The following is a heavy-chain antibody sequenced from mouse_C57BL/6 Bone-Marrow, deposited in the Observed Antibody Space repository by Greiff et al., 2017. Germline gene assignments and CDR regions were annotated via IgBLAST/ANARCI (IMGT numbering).Heavy chain of an antibody. V-gene: IGHV5-4*03. D-gene: IGHD3-3*01. CDR2: ISDGGSYT. CDR1: GFTFSSYA. CDR3: ARARDGDFDY. J-gene: IGHJ2*01. Sequence: EVKVVESGGGLVKPGGSLKLSCAASGFTFSSYAMSWVRQTPEKRLEWVATISDGGSYTYYPDNVKGRFTISRDNAKNNLYLQMSHLKSEDTAMYYCARARDGDFDYWGQGTTLTVSS.